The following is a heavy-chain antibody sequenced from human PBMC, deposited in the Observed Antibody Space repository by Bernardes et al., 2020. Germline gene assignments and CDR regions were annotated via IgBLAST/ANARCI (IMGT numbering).Heavy chain of an antibody. V-gene: IGHV2-5*02. D-gene: IGHD6-13*01. J-gene: IGHJ4*02. CDR1: GFSLSPSGVG. Sequence: SGPTLGKPTETLTLTCTFSGFSLSPSGVGVGWIRQPPGKALECLALIYWDDDKRYSPSLKSRLSITKDTSKHQVVLTMTNMDPVDTATYYCAHLPESSSWYAYYFGYWGQGTLVTVSS. CDR2: IYWDDDK. CDR3: AHLPESSSWYAYYFGY.